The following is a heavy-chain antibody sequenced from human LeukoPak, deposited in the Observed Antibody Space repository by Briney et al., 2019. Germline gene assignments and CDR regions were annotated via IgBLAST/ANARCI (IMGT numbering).Heavy chain of an antibody. CDR3: ACGSPDYDYVWGSYRRRVDY. Sequence: PGGSLRLSCAASGFTFSSYWMSWVRQAPGKGLEWVANIKQDGSEKYYVDSVKGRFTISRDNAKNSLYLQMNSLRAEDTAVYYCACGSPDYDYVWGSYRRRVDYWGQGTLVTVSS. CDR1: GFTFSSYW. D-gene: IGHD3-16*02. CDR2: IKQDGSEK. V-gene: IGHV3-7*01. J-gene: IGHJ4*02.